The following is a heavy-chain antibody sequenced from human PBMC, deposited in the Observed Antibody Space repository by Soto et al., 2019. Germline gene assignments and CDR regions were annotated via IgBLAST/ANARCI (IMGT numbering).Heavy chain of an antibody. D-gene: IGHD7-27*01. J-gene: IGHJ5*02. CDR3: AASPTGGDDNWFDP. Sequence: QLQESGPGLVKPSQTLSLICTVSGGSISSGGYSWNWIRQHPGKGLEWIGHIYKSGATYYSPSLKSRVIISADTSKNRSSLSLTSVTAADTAIYYCAASPTGGDDNWFDPWGQGTLVTVSS. CDR2: IYKSGAT. CDR1: GGSISSGGYS. V-gene: IGHV4-31*03.